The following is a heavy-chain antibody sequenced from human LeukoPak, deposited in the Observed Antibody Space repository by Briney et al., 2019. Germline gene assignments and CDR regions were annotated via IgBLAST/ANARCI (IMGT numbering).Heavy chain of an antibody. CDR3: ARERDSSDFDY. D-gene: IGHD3-22*01. CDR2: ISYDGSNK. J-gene: IGHJ4*02. Sequence: GGSLRLSCAASGFTLSSYAMHWVRQAPGKGLEWVAVISYDGSNKYYADSVKGRFTISRDNSKNTLYLQMNSLRAEDTAVYYCARERDSSDFDYWGQGTLVTVSS. V-gene: IGHV3-30*01. CDR1: GFTLSSYA.